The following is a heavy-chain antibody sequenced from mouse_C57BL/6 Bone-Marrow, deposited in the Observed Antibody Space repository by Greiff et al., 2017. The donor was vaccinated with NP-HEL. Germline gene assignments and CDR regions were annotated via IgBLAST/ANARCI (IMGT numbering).Heavy chain of an antibody. Sequence: EVQGVESGGDLVKPGGSLKLSCAASGFTFSSYGMSWVRQTPDKRLEWVATISSGGSYTYYPDSVKGRFTISRDNAKNTLYLKMSSLKSEDTAMYYCARTYVQAWFAYWGQGTLVTVSA. CDR3: ARTYVQAWFAY. CDR1: GFTFSSYG. D-gene: IGHD5-1*01. J-gene: IGHJ3*01. V-gene: IGHV5-6*01. CDR2: ISSGGSYT.